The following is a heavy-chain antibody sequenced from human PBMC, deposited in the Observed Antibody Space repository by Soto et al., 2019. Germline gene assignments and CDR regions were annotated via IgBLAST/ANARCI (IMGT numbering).Heavy chain of an antibody. Sequence: QVQLGQSGAEVKKPGSSVKGSCKASGGTFSSYAISWVRQAPGQGLEWMGGIIPILGTANYAQKFQGRVTITADESTSTAYMELSSLRSEDTAVYYCAMRPPEQGYYYYGMDVWGQGTTVTVSS. CDR3: AMRPPEQGYYYYGMDV. J-gene: IGHJ6*02. D-gene: IGHD1-26*01. CDR2: IIPILGTA. V-gene: IGHV1-69*01. CDR1: GGTFSSYA.